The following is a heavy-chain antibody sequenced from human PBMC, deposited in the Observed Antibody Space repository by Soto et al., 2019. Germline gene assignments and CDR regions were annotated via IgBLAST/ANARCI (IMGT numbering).Heavy chain of an antibody. J-gene: IGHJ4*02. D-gene: IGHD4-17*01. CDR1: GYTFTSYG. CDR2: ISAYNGNT. Sequence: GASVKVSCKASGYTFTSYGISWVRHAPGQGLEWMGWISAYNGNTNYAQKLQGRVTMTTDTSTSTAYMELRSLRSDDTAVYYCARDLEMTTVTTYGYWGQGTLVTVSS. V-gene: IGHV1-18*01. CDR3: ARDLEMTTVTTYGY.